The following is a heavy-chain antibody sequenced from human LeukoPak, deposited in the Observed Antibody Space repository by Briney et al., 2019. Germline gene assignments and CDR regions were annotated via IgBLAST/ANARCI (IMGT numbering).Heavy chain of an antibody. CDR2: ISYSGST. D-gene: IGHD1-1*01. CDR1: GGSISSYY. V-gene: IGHV4-59*05. Sequence: SETLSLTCTVSGGSISSYYWAWIRQPPGKGLEWIGSISYSGSTYYNPSVKSRVTISVDRSKNLFSLRLTSVTAADTAVYYCATGARVSGFWGQGTLVTVSS. J-gene: IGHJ4*02. CDR3: ATGARVSGF.